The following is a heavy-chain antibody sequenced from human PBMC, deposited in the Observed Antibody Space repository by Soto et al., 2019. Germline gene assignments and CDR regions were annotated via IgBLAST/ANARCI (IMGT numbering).Heavy chain of an antibody. J-gene: IGHJ6*02. Sequence: EVQLVESGGGLVKPGGSLRLSCAASGFTFSSYSMNWVRQAPGKGLEWVSSISSSSSYIYYADSVKGRFTISRDNAKXXLXLXXNVLRAEDTAVYYCARGDCSSTSCYGFYYYYGMDVWGQGTTVTVSS. D-gene: IGHD2-2*01. CDR2: ISSSSSYI. CDR1: GFTFSSYS. V-gene: IGHV3-21*01. CDR3: ARGDCSSTSCYGFYYYYGMDV.